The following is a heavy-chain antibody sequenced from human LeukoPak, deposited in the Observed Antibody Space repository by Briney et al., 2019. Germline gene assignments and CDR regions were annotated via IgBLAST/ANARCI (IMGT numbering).Heavy chain of an antibody. J-gene: IGHJ4*02. CDR1: GFTFSIYA. V-gene: IGHV3-23*01. Sequence: GGSLRLSCAASGFTFSIYAMNWVRQAPGKGLEWVSSISANGGETHYADSVKDRFTISRDNSKNTLYLQINNPRVEDTAVYYCAKGDPYGSGSYPVYYWGQGTLVTVSS. D-gene: IGHD3-10*01. CDR3: AKGDPYGSGSYPVYY. CDR2: ISANGGET.